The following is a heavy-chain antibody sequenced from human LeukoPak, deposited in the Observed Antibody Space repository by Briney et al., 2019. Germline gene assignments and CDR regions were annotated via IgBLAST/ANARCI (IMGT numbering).Heavy chain of an antibody. D-gene: IGHD3-9*01. CDR2: IYSGGSI. V-gene: IGHV3-66*01. CDR1: GFTVSSNY. J-gene: IGHJ4*02. CDR3: ARDLTGYYWALDY. Sequence: GGSLRLSCAASGFTVSSNYMSWVRQAPGKGLEWVSVIYSGGSIYYADSVKGRFTISRDNAKNSLYLQMNSLRAEDTAVYYCARDLTGYYWALDYWGQGTLVTVSS.